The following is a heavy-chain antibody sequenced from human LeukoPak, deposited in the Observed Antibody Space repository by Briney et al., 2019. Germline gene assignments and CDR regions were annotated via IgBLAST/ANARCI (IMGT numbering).Heavy chain of an antibody. CDR3: ASHHSSGWYAPFDY. CDR2: IYYSGST. V-gene: IGHV4-39*07. CDR1: SGSISTSSYY. D-gene: IGHD6-19*01. J-gene: IGHJ4*02. Sequence: SETLSLTCTVSSGSISTSSYYWGWIRQPPGKGLEWIGSIYYSGSTYYNPSPKSRVTISVDTSKNQFSLKLNSVTAADTAVYYCASHHSSGWYAPFDYWGQGTLVTVSS.